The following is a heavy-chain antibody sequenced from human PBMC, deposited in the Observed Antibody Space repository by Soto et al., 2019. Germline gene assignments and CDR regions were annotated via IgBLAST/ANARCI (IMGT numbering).Heavy chain of an antibody. CDR1: GFTFSSYA. V-gene: IGHV3-23*01. CDR3: AKDYRYYGSGSYHDY. Sequence: GGSLRLSCAASGFTFSSYAMSWVRQAPGKGLEWVSAISGSGGSTYYADSVKGRFTISRDNSKNTLYLQMNSLRAEDTAVYYCAKDYRYYGSGSYHDYWGQGTLVTXSS. CDR2: ISGSGGST. D-gene: IGHD3-10*01. J-gene: IGHJ4*02.